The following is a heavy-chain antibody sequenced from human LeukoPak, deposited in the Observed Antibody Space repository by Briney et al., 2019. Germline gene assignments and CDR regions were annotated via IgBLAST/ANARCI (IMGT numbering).Heavy chain of an antibody. CDR2: INSDGSST. D-gene: IGHD6-19*01. J-gene: IGHJ4*02. V-gene: IGHV3-74*01. Sequence: PGGSLTLSCAASGFTFSNHWMHWVRQLPGKGLVWVSRINSDGSSTSYADPSKGRLTISTDDTKNTQYLQMNSLIADDTTVVYCARAGVGVAYFYYFDCGGQGCLVTV. CDR1: GFTFSNHW. CDR3: ARAGVGVAYFYYFDC.